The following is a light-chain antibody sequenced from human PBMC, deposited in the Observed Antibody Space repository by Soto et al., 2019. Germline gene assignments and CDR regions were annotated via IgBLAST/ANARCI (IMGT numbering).Light chain of an antibody. CDR2: KAS. CDR3: QQYFSYPWT. CDR1: QSINDW. J-gene: IGKJ1*01. V-gene: IGKV1-5*03. Sequence: DIQMTQSPSTLSASVGDRVTITCRASQSINDWLAWYQQKPGKAPTLLIYKASSLQSGVPSRFSGSGSGTEFTLTISSLQPDDFATFYCQQYFSYPWTFGQGTKVEIK.